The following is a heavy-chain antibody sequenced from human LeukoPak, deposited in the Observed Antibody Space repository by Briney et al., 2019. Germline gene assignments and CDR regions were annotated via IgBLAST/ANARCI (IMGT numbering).Heavy chain of an antibody. CDR2: IYVNDSDT. J-gene: IGHJ2*01. Sequence: GESLKISCEGSGYTFTRNWIGWVRQMPGKGLELMGIIYVNDSDTRYSPSFEGQVTISADKSINTAYLQWSSLKASDTAIYYCARRGGRNWYFDRWGRGTLVTVSS. D-gene: IGHD3-16*01. V-gene: IGHV5-51*01. CDR1: GYTFTRNW. CDR3: ARRGGRNWYFDR.